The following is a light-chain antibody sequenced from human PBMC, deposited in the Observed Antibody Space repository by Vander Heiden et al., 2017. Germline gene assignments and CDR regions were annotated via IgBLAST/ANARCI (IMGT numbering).Light chain of an antibody. CDR3: QSADSSGTYV. J-gene: IGLJ1*01. CDR1: ALPKQY. Sequence: SYELTQPPSVSVSPGQTARITCSGDALPKQYAYWYQQKPGQAPLLVIYKDSERPSGIPERFSGSSSGTTVTFTISGVQAEDEADYYCQSADSSGTYVFGTGTKVTVL. CDR2: KDS. V-gene: IGLV3-25*03.